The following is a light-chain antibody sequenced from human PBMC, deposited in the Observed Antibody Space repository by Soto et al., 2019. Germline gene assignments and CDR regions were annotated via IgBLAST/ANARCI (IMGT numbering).Light chain of an antibody. CDR1: QSISAY. CDR2: TAS. V-gene: IGKV1-39*01. Sequence: DIQMTQSPFSLSASVGDRVTITCRASQSISAYINWYQQKPGKAPKFLIYTASHLQSGVPPRFSGSGSGTDFTLSISSLQPEDFATYYCQQSYSTPYTFGPGTRLEIK. J-gene: IGKJ2*01. CDR3: QQSYSTPYT.